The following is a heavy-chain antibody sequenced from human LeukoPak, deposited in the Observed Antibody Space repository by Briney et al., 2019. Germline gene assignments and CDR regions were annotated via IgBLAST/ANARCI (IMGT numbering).Heavy chain of an antibody. CDR1: GSTVSSNS. CDR3: ARAWFGEQFDY. J-gene: IGHJ4*02. CDR2: IYSDNT. Sequence: GGSLRLSCTVSGSTVSSNSMSWVRQAPGKGLEWVSFIYSDNTHYTDSVKGRFTISRDNAKNSLYLQMNSLRAEDTAVYYCARAWFGEQFDYWGQGTLVTVSS. V-gene: IGHV3-53*01. D-gene: IGHD3-10*01.